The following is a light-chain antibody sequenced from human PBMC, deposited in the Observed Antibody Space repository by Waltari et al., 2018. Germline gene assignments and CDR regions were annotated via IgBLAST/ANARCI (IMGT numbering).Light chain of an antibody. V-gene: IGKV3-15*01. CDR1: QSITTD. CDR3: QQYKEWPPVT. CDR2: GAS. Sequence: EIVMTQSPATLSVSPGQRATLSCRASQSITTDLAWYQQKPGQAPRLLIYGASTRDTGVPDRFTGRGSGTQVTLTISSLQSEDVAVYFCQQYKEWPPVTFGGGTRVEIK. J-gene: IGKJ4*02.